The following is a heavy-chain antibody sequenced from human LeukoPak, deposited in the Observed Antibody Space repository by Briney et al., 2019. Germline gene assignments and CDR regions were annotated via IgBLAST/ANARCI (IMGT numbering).Heavy chain of an antibody. CDR3: ARQCDYVWGSYRLDV. J-gene: IGHJ6*04. D-gene: IGHD3-16*02. Sequence: PSETLSLTCAVYGGSFSGYYWSWIRQPPGKGLEWIGEINHSGSTNYNPSLKSRATISVDTSKNQFSLKLSSVTAADTAVYYCARQCDYVWGSYRLDVWGKGTTVTISS. V-gene: IGHV4-34*01. CDR1: GGSFSGYY. CDR2: INHSGST.